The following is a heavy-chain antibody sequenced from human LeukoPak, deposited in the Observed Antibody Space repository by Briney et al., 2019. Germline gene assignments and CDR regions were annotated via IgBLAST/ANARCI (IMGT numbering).Heavy chain of an antibody. Sequence: SQTLSLTCAVSGGSISSGGYSWSWIRQPPGKGLEWIGYIYHSGSTYYNPSLKSRVTISVDRSKNQFSLKLSSVTAADTAVYYCARADIAAAGTHFWFHPWGQGTLVTVSS. CDR3: ARADIAAAGTHFWFHP. J-gene: IGHJ5*02. CDR1: GGSISSGGYS. CDR2: IYHSGST. D-gene: IGHD6-13*01. V-gene: IGHV4-30-2*01.